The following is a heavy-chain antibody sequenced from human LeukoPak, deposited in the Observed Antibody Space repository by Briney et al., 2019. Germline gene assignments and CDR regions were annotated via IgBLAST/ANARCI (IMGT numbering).Heavy chain of an antibody. V-gene: IGHV4-38-2*02. CDR1: GYSISSGYY. D-gene: IGHD2-2*01. J-gene: IGHJ6*03. Sequence: SETLSLTCTVSGYSISSGYYWVWIRQPPGKGLEWIGSIYRSGSTNYNPSLKSRVTISVDTSKNQFSLKVNSVTAADTAVYYCARVDCSSTICYSPMVVWGKGTTVTVSS. CDR2: IYRSGST. CDR3: ARVDCSSTICYSPMVV.